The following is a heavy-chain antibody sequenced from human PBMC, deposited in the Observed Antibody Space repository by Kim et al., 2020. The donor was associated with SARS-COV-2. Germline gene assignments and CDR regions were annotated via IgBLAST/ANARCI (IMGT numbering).Heavy chain of an antibody. V-gene: IGHV3-21*01. D-gene: IGHD3-9*01. CDR3: ARAGGLTYYYGMDV. J-gene: IGHJ6*02. Sequence: DQGKGRFPLSRDNARHSLYLQMNSLRAEDTAVYYCARAGGLTYYYGMDVWGQGTTVTVSS.